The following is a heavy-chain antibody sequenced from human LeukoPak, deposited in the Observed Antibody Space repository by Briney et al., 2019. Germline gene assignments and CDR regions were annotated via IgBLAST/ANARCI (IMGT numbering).Heavy chain of an antibody. V-gene: IGHV3-30*04. J-gene: IGHJ4*02. CDR2: ITYDGKVQ. Sequence: PGRSLKLSCAAYGFAFRTYSTHWVRQAPGKGLEWLAVITYDGKVQHYTDSVKGRFTVSRDKSKKTLYLQMISLRPEDTAFYYCAREEPVGATYYLDAWGRGTLVTVSS. CDR3: AREEPVGATYYLDA. CDR1: GFAFRTYS. D-gene: IGHD1-26*01.